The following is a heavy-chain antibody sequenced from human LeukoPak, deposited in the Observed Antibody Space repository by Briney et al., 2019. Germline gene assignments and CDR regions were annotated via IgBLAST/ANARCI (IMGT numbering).Heavy chain of an antibody. J-gene: IGHJ6*03. Sequence: SETLSLTCAVYGGSFSDYYWSWIRQPPGKGLEWIGEINPSGSTNYSPSLKSRVTISVDTSKNQFSLKLSSVAAADTAVYFCARVGYRYVITDWSRIGLGAYPTKYYYHMDVWDKGTTVTVSS. CDR3: ARVGYRYVITDWSRIGLGAYPTKYYYHMDV. CDR1: GGSFSDYY. CDR2: INPSGST. D-gene: IGHD5-18*01. V-gene: IGHV4-34*01.